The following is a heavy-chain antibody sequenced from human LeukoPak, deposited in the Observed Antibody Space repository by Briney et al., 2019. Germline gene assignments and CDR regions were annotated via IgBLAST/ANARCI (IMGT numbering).Heavy chain of an antibody. CDR2: ISSSSSYI. Sequence: PGGSLRLSCAASGFTFSSYSMNWVRQAPGKGLEWVSSISSSSSYIYYADSVKGRFTISRDNAKNSLYLQMNSLRAEDTAVYYCASNGNYYDSSGSSFDYWGQGTLVTVSS. J-gene: IGHJ4*02. CDR1: GFTFSSYS. CDR3: ASNGNYYDSSGSSFDY. D-gene: IGHD3-22*01. V-gene: IGHV3-21*01.